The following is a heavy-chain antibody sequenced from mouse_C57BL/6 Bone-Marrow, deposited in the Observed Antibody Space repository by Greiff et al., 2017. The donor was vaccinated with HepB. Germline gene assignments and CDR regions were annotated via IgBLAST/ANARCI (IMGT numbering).Heavy chain of an antibody. J-gene: IGHJ3*01. CDR2: IDPENGDT. V-gene: IGHV14-4*01. CDR1: GFNIKDDY. Sequence: VQLKESGAELVRPGASVKLSCTASGFNIKDDYMHWVKQRPEQGLEWIGWIDPENGDTEYASKFHGKATITADTSSNTAYLQLSSLTSEDTAVYYCTTSREGFAYWGQGTLVTVSA. CDR3: TTSREGFAY.